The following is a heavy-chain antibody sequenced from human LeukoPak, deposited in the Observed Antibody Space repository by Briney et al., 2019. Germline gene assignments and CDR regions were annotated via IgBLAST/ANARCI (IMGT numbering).Heavy chain of an antibody. Sequence: SVKVSCKASGGTFSSYAISWVRQAPGQGLEWMGRIIPIFGIAKYAQKLQARVTNTADKSTSTAYMGLSSLRSEDTSLYYCARAFPADGSGSRPIDYWGQGTLVTVSS. D-gene: IGHD3-10*01. CDR2: IIPIFGIA. CDR1: GGTFSSYA. V-gene: IGHV1-69*04. CDR3: ARAFPADGSGSRPIDY. J-gene: IGHJ4*02.